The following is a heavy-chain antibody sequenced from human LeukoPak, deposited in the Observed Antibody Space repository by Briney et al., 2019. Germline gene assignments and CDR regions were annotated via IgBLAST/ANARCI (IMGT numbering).Heavy chain of an antibody. CDR2: IIPIFGTA. D-gene: IGHD3-10*01. J-gene: IGHJ5*02. V-gene: IGHV1-69*13. CDR1: GGTFSSYA. CDR3: ARESPNLTWFGELTGWFDP. Sequence: ASVKVSCKASGGTFSSYAISWVRQAPGQGLEWMGGIIPIFGTANYAQKFQGRVTITADESTSTAYMKLSSLRSENTAVYYCARESPNLTWFGELTGWFDPWGQGTLVTVSS.